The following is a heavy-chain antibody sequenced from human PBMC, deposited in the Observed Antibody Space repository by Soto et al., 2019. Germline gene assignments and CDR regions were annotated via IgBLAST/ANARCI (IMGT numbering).Heavy chain of an antibody. Sequence: SVKVSCKXSGFTFTSSAVQWVRQARGQRLEWIGWIVVGSGNTNYAQKFQERVTITRDMSTSTAYMELSSLRSEDTAVYYCAAGPSSWGSFDYWGQGTLVTVSS. CDR2: IVVGSGNT. CDR1: GFTFTSSA. V-gene: IGHV1-58*01. J-gene: IGHJ4*02. D-gene: IGHD6-13*01. CDR3: AAGPSSWGSFDY.